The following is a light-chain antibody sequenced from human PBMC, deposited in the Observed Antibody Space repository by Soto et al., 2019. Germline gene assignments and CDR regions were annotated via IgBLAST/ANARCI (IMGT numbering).Light chain of an antibody. CDR2: WAS. CDR1: QSVLYSSNNKNY. V-gene: IGKV4-1*01. Sequence: DIVVTQSPDSLAVSLGERATINCKSSQSVLYSSNNKNYLACYQQKPGQPPKLLIYWASTRESGVPDRFSGSGSGTDFTLTISSLQAEDVAVYYCQQYYSTLTWTFGQGTKVDIK. CDR3: QQYYSTLTWT. J-gene: IGKJ1*01.